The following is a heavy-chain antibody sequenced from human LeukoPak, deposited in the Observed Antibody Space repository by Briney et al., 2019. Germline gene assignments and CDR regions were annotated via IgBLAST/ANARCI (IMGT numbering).Heavy chain of an antibody. CDR2: IGSSGGGI. J-gene: IGHJ4*02. V-gene: IGHV3-21*01. Sequence: GGSLRLSCAASGFTFSTYTMYWVRHPPGKRLEWVSIIGSSGGGIHYADSVKGRFTISRDNARNSLYLQMNSLKAEDTAVYYCARERDEGFDYWGQGTLVTVSS. CDR1: GFTFSTYT. CDR3: ARERDEGFDY. D-gene: IGHD5-24*01.